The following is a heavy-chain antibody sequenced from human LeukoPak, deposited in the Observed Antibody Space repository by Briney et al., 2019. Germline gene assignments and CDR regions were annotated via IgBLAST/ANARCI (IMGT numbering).Heavy chain of an antibody. Sequence: GGSLRLSCAASGFTVSSNYMSWVRQAPGKGLEWVSVIYSGGSTYYADSVKGRFTISRDNSKNTLYLQMNSLRAEDTAVYYCASGTQLWFPLNYWGQGTLVTVSS. CDR1: GFTVSSNY. CDR3: ASGTQLWFPLNY. D-gene: IGHD5-18*01. V-gene: IGHV3-53*01. J-gene: IGHJ4*02. CDR2: IYSGGST.